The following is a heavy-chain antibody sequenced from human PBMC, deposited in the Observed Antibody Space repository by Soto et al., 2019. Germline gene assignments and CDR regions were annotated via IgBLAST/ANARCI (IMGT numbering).Heavy chain of an antibody. V-gene: IGHV3-30*18. Sequence: QVQLVESGGGVVQPGRSLRLSCAASGFTFSSYGMHCVRQAPGKGLECVAVISYDGSNRYYADSMKGRFTISRDNSKSTLYLQMNSLRVEDTAVYYCAKDRAVATQYYYYGMDVWGQGTTVTVSS. CDR2: ISYDGSNR. CDR3: AKDRAVATQYYYYGMDV. CDR1: GFTFSSYG. D-gene: IGHD5-12*01. J-gene: IGHJ6*02.